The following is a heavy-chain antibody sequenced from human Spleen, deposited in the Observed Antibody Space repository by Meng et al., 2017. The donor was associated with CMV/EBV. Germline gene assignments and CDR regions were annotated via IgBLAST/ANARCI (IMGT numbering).Heavy chain of an antibody. V-gene: IGHV3-33*06. J-gene: IGHJ6*02. D-gene: IGHD4-11*01. Sequence: GGSLRLSCAASGVTFRTYGMHWIRQAPGKGLEWVADIWYDGTYKYYADSVKGRFTISRDNSKNTLYLQMNSLRAEDTAVYYCAKGIGSDYTPYYYYYGMDVWGQGTTVTVSS. CDR3: AKGIGSDYTPYYYYYGMDV. CDR2: IWYDGTYK. CDR1: GVTFRTYG.